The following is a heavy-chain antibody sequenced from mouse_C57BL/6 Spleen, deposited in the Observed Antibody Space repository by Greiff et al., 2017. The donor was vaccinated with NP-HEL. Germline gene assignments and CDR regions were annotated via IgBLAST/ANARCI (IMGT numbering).Heavy chain of an antibody. CDR3: TLITTVVAPYFDY. CDR2: IDPEDGDT. J-gene: IGHJ2*01. Sequence: EVQLQQSGAELVRPGASVKLSCTASGFNIKDYYMHWVRQRPEQGLEWIGRIDPEDGDTEYAPKFQGKATMTADTSSNTAYLQLSSLTSEDTAVYYCTLITTVVAPYFDYWGQGTTLTVSS. CDR1: GFNIKDYY. D-gene: IGHD1-1*01. V-gene: IGHV14-1*01.